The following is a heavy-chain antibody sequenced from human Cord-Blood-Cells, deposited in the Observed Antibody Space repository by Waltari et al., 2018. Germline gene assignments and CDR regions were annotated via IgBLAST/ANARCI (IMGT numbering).Heavy chain of an antibody. CDR2: INPNSGGT. CDR1: GYTFTGYY. Sequence: QVQLVQSGAEVKKPGASVKVSCKASGYTFTGYYMHWVRQAPGQGLEWMGWINPNSGGTNYAQKFQGWVTMTRDTSISTAYMELSRLRSDDTAVYYCARGANCSGCSCYSNWFDPWGQGTLVTVSS. CDR3: ARGANCSGCSCYSNWFDP. V-gene: IGHV1-2*04. J-gene: IGHJ5*02. D-gene: IGHD2-15*01.